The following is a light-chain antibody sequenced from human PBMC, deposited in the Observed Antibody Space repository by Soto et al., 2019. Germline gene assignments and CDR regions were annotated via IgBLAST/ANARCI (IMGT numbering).Light chain of an antibody. J-gene: IGKJ1*01. Sequence: EIVMTQSPSTLSVSPGERATLSCRASQSVSSNLAWYQQKPGQAPRLLIYGASTRATGIPARFSGSGSGTEFTLTISSLQSEDFAVYYCQQYGTSPPGTFGQGTKVDI. CDR3: QQYGTSPPGT. V-gene: IGKV3-15*01. CDR2: GAS. CDR1: QSVSSN.